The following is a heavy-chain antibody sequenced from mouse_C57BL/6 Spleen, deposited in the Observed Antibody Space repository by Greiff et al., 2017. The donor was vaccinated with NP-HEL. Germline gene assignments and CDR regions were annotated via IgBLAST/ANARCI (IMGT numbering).Heavy chain of an antibody. Sequence: QVQLQQPGAELVRPGTSVKLSCKASGYTFTSYWMHWVKQRPGQGLEWIGVIDPSDSYTNYNQKFKGKATLTVDTSSSTAYMQLSSLTSEDSAVYYCARDVGPTAWFAYWGQGTLVTVSA. J-gene: IGHJ3*01. CDR3: ARDVGPTAWFAY. V-gene: IGHV1-59*01. CDR2: IDPSDSYT. CDR1: GYTFTSYW.